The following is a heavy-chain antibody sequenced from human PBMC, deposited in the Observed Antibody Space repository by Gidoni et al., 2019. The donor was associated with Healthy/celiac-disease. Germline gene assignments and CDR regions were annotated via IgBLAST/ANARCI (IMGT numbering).Heavy chain of an antibody. D-gene: IGHD1-26*01. V-gene: IGHV1-69*04. CDR2: IIPILGIA. J-gene: IGHJ3*02. CDR1: GGPFSSYA. Sequence: QVQLVQSGAEVTKPGSSVKVSCKASGGPFSSYAISWVRQAPGQGLEWMGRIIPILGIANYAQKFQGRVTITADKSTSTAYMELSSLRSEDTAVYYCARQWELPRAFDIWGQGTMVTVSS. CDR3: ARQWELPRAFDI.